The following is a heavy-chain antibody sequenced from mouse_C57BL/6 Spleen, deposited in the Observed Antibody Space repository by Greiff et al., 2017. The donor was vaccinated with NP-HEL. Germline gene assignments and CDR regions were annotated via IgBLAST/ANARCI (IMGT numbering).Heavy chain of an antibody. CDR3: ARDYGSNCGFAY. CDR2: IDPEDGGT. CDR1: GFTFTDYY. Sequence: VHLKQSGAELVKPGASVKLSCTASGFTFTDYYMHWVKQRTGQGLEWIGRIDPEDGGTKYTPKFQGKATLTADTSSNTAYLQLSSLTSEDTAVDYCARDYGSNCGFAYWGQGTLVTVSA. V-gene: IGHV14-2*01. D-gene: IGHD1-1*01. J-gene: IGHJ3*01.